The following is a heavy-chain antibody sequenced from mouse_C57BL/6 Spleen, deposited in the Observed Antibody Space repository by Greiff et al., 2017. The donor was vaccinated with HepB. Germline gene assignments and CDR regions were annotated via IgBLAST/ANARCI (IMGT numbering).Heavy chain of an antibody. Sequence: VQLVESGPGLVQPSQSLSITCTVSGFSLTSYGVHWVRQSPGKGLEWLGVIWSGGSTDYNAAFISRLSISKDNSKSQVFFKMNSLQADDTAIYYCASFYYDYDYAMDYWGQGTSVTVSS. CDR2: IWSGGST. D-gene: IGHD2-4*01. V-gene: IGHV2-2*01. J-gene: IGHJ4*01. CDR1: GFSLTSYG. CDR3: ASFYYDYDYAMDY.